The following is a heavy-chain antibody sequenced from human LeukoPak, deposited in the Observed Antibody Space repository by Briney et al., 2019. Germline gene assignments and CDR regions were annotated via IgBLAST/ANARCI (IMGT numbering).Heavy chain of an antibody. V-gene: IGHV4-59*01. CDR3: ARDVEGYFDY. CDR1: GGSISSYY. CDR2: IYYSGST. J-gene: IGHJ4*02. Sequence: PSETLSLTCTVSGGSISSYYWSWIRQPPGKGLEWIGYIYYSGSTNYNPSLKSRVTISVDTSKNQFSLKLSSVTAADTAVYYCARDVEGYFDYWGQGTLVTVSS.